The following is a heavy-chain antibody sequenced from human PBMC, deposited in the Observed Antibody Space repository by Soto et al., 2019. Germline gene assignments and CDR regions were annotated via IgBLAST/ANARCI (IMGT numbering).Heavy chain of an antibody. J-gene: IGHJ4*02. CDR3: ASTAKSGSTNGGGGFDC. CDR1: GFTFSSYD. V-gene: IGHV3-13*01. Sequence: EVQLVESGGGLVQPGGSLRLSCAASGFTFSSYDMHWVRQAPGKGLEWVSAIEAAGNTYYPGAVKGRFTISRDNAKNFLYLKMKSLKAEDTAVYYYASTAKSGSTNGGGGFDCWGQGTLVTVSS. CDR2: IEAAGNT. D-gene: IGHD3-16*01.